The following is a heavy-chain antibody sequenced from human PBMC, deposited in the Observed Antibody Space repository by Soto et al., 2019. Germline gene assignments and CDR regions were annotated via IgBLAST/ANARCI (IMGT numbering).Heavy chain of an antibody. D-gene: IGHD3-10*01. J-gene: IGHJ4*02. Sequence: EVQLLESGGGLVQPGGSLRLSCAASGFTFSSYSMSWVRQAPGKGLEWVSTISFSGTTTHYADSVKGQYTISRDNSKNTLYLQMNSLRGEDTAVYYCAKVGSGSYSAHSWGQGTLVTVSS. CDR1: GFTFSSYS. V-gene: IGHV3-23*01. CDR3: AKVGSGSYSAHS. CDR2: ISFSGTTT.